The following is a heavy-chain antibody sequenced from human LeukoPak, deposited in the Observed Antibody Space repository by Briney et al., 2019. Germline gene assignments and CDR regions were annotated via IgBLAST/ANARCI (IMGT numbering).Heavy chain of an antibody. CDR1: GGSISISSYY. Sequence: KPSETLSLTCSVSGGSISISSYYWGWIRQPPGKGLEWIGNIYYSGSTYYNPSLKSRVTISVDTSKNQFSLKLSSVTAADTAVYYCARHSPYYGSGSYYQFDYWGQGTLVTVSS. CDR2: IYYSGST. V-gene: IGHV4-39*01. J-gene: IGHJ4*02. CDR3: ARHSPYYGSGSYYQFDY. D-gene: IGHD3-10*01.